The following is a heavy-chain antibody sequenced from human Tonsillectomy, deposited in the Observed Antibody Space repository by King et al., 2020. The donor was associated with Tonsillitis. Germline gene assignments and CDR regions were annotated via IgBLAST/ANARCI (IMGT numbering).Heavy chain of an antibody. D-gene: IGHD3-22*01. CDR3: ARSRHYYDSGGYYPDAFDI. Sequence: VQLQQWGAGLLQPSETLSLTCAVYGGSFSGYYWSWIRQPPGKGLEWIGEINHSGSTNYNPSLKIRVTISVDTSKNQFSLKLSSVTAADTAVYYCARSRHYYDSGGYYPDAFDIWGQGTMVTVSS. V-gene: IGHV4-34*01. J-gene: IGHJ3*02. CDR2: INHSGST. CDR1: GGSFSGYY.